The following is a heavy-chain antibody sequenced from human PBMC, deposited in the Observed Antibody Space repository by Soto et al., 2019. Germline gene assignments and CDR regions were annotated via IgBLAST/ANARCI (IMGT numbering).Heavy chain of an antibody. CDR2: IYNSGST. Sequence: SETLSLTCTVSGGSITSYYWSWIRQPPGKGLECIGYIYNSGSTNYNPSLKSRVTISLDTSKNQFSLKLSSVTAADTAIYYCARDYYGSRFDYWGQGTLVTVSS. CDR1: GGSITSYY. CDR3: ARDYYGSRFDY. V-gene: IGHV4-59*01. J-gene: IGHJ4*02. D-gene: IGHD3-10*01.